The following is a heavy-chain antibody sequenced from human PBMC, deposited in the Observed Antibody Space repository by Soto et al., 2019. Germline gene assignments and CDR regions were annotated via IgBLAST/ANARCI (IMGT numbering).Heavy chain of an antibody. CDR1: GDTVSSNSVA. CDR2: TYYRSRWYN. J-gene: IGHJ3*02. CDR3: VRGTRSAFDI. Sequence: PSQTLSLTCVGSGDTVSSNSVAWNWVRQSPSRGLEWLGRTYYRSRWYNDYALSVKSRITINPDTSKNQFSLQLISVTPEDTAVYYCVRGTRSAFDIWGQGTMVTVSS. V-gene: IGHV6-1*01.